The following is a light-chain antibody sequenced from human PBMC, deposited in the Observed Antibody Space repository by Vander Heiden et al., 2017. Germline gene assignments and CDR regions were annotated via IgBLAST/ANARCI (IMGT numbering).Light chain of an antibody. CDR1: QGISNY. V-gene: IGKV1-27*01. CDR3: QKYDGAPLT. Sequence: DIQMTQSPSSLSASVGDRVTITCRASQGISNYLSWYQQKPGKVPKLLIYGASTLQSGNPSRFSGSGAGTDFTLTISSLQPEDVATYYCQKYDGAPLTFGPGTKVDIK. CDR2: GAS. J-gene: IGKJ3*01.